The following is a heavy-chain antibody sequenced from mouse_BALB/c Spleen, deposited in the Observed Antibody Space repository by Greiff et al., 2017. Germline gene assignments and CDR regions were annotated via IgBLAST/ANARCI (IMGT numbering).Heavy chain of an antibody. D-gene: IGHD2-4*01. J-gene: IGHJ4*01. CDR3: ARGGYYDPYYAMDD. V-gene: IGHV5-6-5*01. CDR1: GFTFSSYA. CDR2: ISSGGGT. Sequence: EVHLVESGGGLVKPGGSLKLSCAASGFTFSSYAMSWVRQTPEKRLEWVASISSGGGTSYPDSVKGRFTISRDNARNILYLQMSSLRSEDTAMYYCARGGYYDPYYAMDDWGQGTSVTVSA.